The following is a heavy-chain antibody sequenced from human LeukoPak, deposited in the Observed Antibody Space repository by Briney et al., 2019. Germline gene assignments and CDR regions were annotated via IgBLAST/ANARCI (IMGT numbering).Heavy chain of an antibody. CDR1: GGTFSSYA. D-gene: IGHD6-13*01. Sequence: GSSVKVSCKASGGTFSSYAISWVRQAPGQGLGWMGGIIPIFGTANYAQKFQGRVTITTDESTSTAYMELSSLRSEDTAVYYCARDRGYSSSWGWFDPWGQGTLVTVSS. V-gene: IGHV1-69*05. CDR2: IIPIFGTA. CDR3: ARDRGYSSSWGWFDP. J-gene: IGHJ5*02.